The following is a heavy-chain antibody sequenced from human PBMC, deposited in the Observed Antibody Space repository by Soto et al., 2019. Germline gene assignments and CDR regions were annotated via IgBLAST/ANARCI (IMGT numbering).Heavy chain of an antibody. Sequence: EVQLVESGGGLVQPGGSLRLSCAASGFTFSSHWMTRVRQTPGKGLEWVANINEDGSEKYYVDSVKGRFTISRDNAKNSLYLQMSSLRAEDTAVFYCARGDNPEYWGQGTLVTVSS. CDR2: INEDGSEK. CDR1: GFTFSSHW. J-gene: IGHJ4*02. D-gene: IGHD1-1*01. V-gene: IGHV3-7*01. CDR3: ARGDNPEY.